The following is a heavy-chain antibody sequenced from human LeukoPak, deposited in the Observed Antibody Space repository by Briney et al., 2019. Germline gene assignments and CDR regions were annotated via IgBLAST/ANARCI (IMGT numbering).Heavy chain of an antibody. J-gene: IGHJ4*02. V-gene: IGHV4-59*01. D-gene: IGHD5-24*01. Sequence: SETLSLTCGVSGYSISRGYYRAWIRQPPGKGLEWIGYVYYSGSTTYNPSLKSRVTISVDTSKNQFSLKLSSVTAADTAVYYCARDGYNSFDSWGQGTLVTVSS. CDR3: ARDGYNSFDS. CDR1: GYSISRGYY. CDR2: VYYSGST.